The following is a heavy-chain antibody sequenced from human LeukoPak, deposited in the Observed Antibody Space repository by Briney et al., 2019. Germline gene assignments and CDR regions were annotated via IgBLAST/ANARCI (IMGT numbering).Heavy chain of an antibody. CDR2: ISGSGGST. D-gene: IGHD3-3*01. J-gene: IGHJ4*02. Sequence: GGSLRLSCAASGFTFSSYAMSWVRQAPGKGLEWVSAISGSGGSTYYADSVKGRFTISRDNSKNTLYLQMNSLRAEDTAVYYCAKVPEEWYLSTYYFDYWGQGTLVTVSS. CDR3: AKVPEEWYLSTYYFDY. V-gene: IGHV3-23*01. CDR1: GFTFSSYA.